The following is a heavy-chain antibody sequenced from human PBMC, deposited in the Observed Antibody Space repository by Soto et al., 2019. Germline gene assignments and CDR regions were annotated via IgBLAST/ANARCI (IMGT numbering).Heavy chain of an antibody. V-gene: IGHV4-39*01. D-gene: IGHD1-26*01. CDR3: ARANGTYSFY. CDR1: GSSISSSSYY. CDR2: IHYSGRI. Sequence: SETLSLTCSVSGSSISSSSYYWAWIRQPPGKGLQWIGSIHYSGRIYYHPSLRSRVTISVDTSKNQFSLNLSSATAADTALYYCARANGTYSFYWGQGTLVTVSS. J-gene: IGHJ4*02.